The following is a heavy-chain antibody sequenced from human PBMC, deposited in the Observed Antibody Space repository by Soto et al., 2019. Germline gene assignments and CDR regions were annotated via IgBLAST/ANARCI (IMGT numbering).Heavy chain of an antibody. CDR2: IIPMFGTP. CDR1: GGSVNSHA. D-gene: IGHD4-17*01. Sequence: QVQLEQSRAEVKKAGSSVKVSCKAFGGSVNSHAISWVRHAPGQGLEWMGGIIPMFGTPTYAQRFQAGVTISADESTSTVYLDLSSLRSEDTAMYYCARSRNVAEFNDYGGNYHGFDIWGQGTMVTVSS. CDR3: ARSRNVAEFNDYGGNYHGFDI. J-gene: IGHJ3*02. V-gene: IGHV1-69*01.